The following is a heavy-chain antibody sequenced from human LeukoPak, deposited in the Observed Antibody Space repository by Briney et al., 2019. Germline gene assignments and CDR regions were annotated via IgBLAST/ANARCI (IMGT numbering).Heavy chain of an antibody. CDR2: ISGGGGST. V-gene: IGHV3-23*01. Sequence: PGGSLRLSCAASGFTFSSYAMTWVRQAPGKGLEWVSAISGGGGSTYYADSVKGRFTISRDNSKTTLYLQMNSLRAEDTAVYYCAKIAMPGYYYYMDVWGKGTTVTVSS. D-gene: IGHD2-2*01. CDR1: GFTFSSYA. J-gene: IGHJ6*03. CDR3: AKIAMPGYYYYMDV.